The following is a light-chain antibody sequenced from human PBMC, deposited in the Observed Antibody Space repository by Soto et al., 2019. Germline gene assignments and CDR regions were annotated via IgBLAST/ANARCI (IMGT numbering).Light chain of an antibody. Sequence: QSVLTQPTSASGSPGQSVAISCTGTSSDVGGYNYVSWYQQHPGKAPKLMIYEVNTRPSGVPDRFSGSKSGNTASLTVSGLQAEDEADYYCSSSVGSRTVFGKGTKGTV. V-gene: IGLV2-8*01. CDR3: SSSVGSRTV. CDR2: EVN. CDR1: SSDVGGYNY. J-gene: IGLJ1*01.